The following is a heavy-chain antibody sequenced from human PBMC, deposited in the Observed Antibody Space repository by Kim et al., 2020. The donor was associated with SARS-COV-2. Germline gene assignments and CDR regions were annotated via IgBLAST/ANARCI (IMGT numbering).Heavy chain of an antibody. D-gene: IGHD7-27*01. J-gene: IGHJ6*03. Sequence: GGSLRLSCEVSGFLFSVHWMHWVRQVPGKGLEWVSHINLDGSTTTYADSVQGRFTISRDNAKNTLYLQMNSLRVDDTAVYYCTRGANWGYYYYYYMDAWGKGTTVTVS. CDR2: INLDGSTT. CDR3: TRGANWGYYYYYYMDA. CDR1: GFLFSVHW. V-gene: IGHV3-74*01.